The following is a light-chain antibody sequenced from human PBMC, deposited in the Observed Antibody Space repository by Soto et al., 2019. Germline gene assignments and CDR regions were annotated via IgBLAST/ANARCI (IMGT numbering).Light chain of an antibody. Sequence: QSVLTQSPSVSGAPGQRVTISCTGSGSNLGAGYDVHWYRQLPGTAPKLLIYGNTNRPSGVPDRFSGSKSGTSASLAITGLQAEDEAHYYCQSYDISLSNSVFGGGTKVTVL. CDR3: QSYDISLSNSV. CDR2: GNT. CDR1: GSNLGAGYD. J-gene: IGLJ2*01. V-gene: IGLV1-40*01.